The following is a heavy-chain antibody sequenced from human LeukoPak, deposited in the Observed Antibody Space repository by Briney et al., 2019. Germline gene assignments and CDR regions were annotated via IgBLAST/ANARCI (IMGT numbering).Heavy chain of an antibody. V-gene: IGHV1-8*03. Sequence: ASVKASCTASGYTFTSSDINSVRQATGHRLEGMGWMNPNSGNTGYTQKFNGRVTITRNTSISTAYMEMSSLTSEETAVQSCARGLAPPLRYYYYMDVWGKGTQVTVSS. D-gene: IGHD3-3*02. CDR2: MNPNSGNT. CDR3: ARGLAPPLRYYYYMDV. J-gene: IGHJ6*03. CDR1: GYTFTSSD.